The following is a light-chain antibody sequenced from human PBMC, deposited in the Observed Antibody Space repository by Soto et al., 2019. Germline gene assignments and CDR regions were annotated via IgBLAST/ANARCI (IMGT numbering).Light chain of an antibody. CDR1: QSVPSNS. Sequence: EIVLPQSPGPLSLSPGERSTLSCLASQSVPSNSLAWYQQKPGQAPRLLIFGASSRASGIPARFSGSGSGTDFTLTISRLEAGDLAVYYCQQYGESPRTFGQGTKVDIK. V-gene: IGKV3-20*01. CDR3: QQYGESPRT. J-gene: IGKJ1*01. CDR2: GAS.